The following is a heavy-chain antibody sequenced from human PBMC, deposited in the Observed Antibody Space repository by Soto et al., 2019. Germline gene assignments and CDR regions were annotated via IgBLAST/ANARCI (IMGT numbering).Heavy chain of an antibody. CDR3: AREKYPRGYSSRADPYSCDY. V-gene: IGHV3-33*01. Sequence: QVQLVESGGGVVQPWRSLRLSCAASGFTFSSYGMHWVRQAPGKGLEWVAVIWYDGSNKYYADSVKGRFTISRDNSKNTLYLQMNSRRAEDTAVYYCAREKYPRGYSSRADPYSCDYWGQGTLVTVSS. J-gene: IGHJ4*02. CDR1: GFTFSSYG. CDR2: IWYDGSNK. D-gene: IGHD6-13*01.